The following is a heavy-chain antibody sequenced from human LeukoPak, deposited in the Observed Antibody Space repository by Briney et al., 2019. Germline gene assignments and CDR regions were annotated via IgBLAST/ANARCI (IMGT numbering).Heavy chain of an antibody. D-gene: IGHD3-10*01. Sequence: PGGSLRLSCAASGFTFSSYWMHWVRQAPGKGLVWVSRINSDGSSTSYAASVKGRFTISRDNAKNTLYLQMNSLRAEDTAVYYCARDLGGGSGSYLYYYYYYMDVWGKGTTVTISS. CDR2: INSDGSST. CDR1: GFTFSSYW. J-gene: IGHJ6*03. CDR3: ARDLGGGSGSYLYYYYYYMDV. V-gene: IGHV3-74*01.